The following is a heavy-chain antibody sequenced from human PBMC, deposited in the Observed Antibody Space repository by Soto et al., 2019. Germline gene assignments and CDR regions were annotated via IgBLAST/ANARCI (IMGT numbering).Heavy chain of an antibody. D-gene: IGHD6-13*01. Sequence: QVQLQESGPGLVKPSETLSLTCTVSGGSISSYYWSWIRQPPGKGLEWIGYIYNSGSTNYNPSLKSRCTISVDTSKNQFSVKLSSVTAADTAVYYCARGSTGYSSSWYRYWGQGTLVTVSS. V-gene: IGHV4-59*08. CDR3: ARGSTGYSSSWYRY. J-gene: IGHJ4*02. CDR2: IYNSGST. CDR1: GGSISSYY.